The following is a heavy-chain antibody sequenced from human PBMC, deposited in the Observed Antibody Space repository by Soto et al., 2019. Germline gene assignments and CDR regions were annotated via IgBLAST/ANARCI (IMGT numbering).Heavy chain of an antibody. CDR3: ARGGSSERAYFDY. Sequence: QVQLVESGGGVVQPGRSLRLSCAASGFTFSSYGMHWVRQAPGKGLEWVAVIWYDGSNKYYADSVKGRFTISRDNSKNTLYLQMNSMRAEDTAVYYCARGGSSERAYFDYWGQGTLVTVSS. J-gene: IGHJ4*02. CDR2: IWYDGSNK. D-gene: IGHD1-26*01. V-gene: IGHV3-33*01. CDR1: GFTFSSYG.